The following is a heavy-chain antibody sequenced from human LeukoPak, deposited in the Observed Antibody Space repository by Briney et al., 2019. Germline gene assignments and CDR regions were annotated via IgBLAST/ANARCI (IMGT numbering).Heavy chain of an antibody. CDR1: GSISSYY. V-gene: IGHV4-4*09. CDR2: IYTSGST. D-gene: IGHD2-2*01. J-gene: IGHJ3*02. Sequence: SETLSLTCTVSGSISSYYWGWIRQPPGKGLEWIGYIYTSGSTNYNPSLKNRVTISVDTSKNQFSLDLSSVTAADTAVYYCARQKCTSTSCLTKNAFDIWGQGTMVTVSS. CDR3: ARQKCTSTSCLTKNAFDI.